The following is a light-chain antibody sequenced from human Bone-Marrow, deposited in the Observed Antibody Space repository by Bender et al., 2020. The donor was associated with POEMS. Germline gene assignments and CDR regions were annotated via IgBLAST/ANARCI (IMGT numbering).Light chain of an antibody. Sequence: QSVLTQPPSVSGAPGQTVTISCTGTSSNMGAGYGVNWYQQLPGTAPKLLIYNNENRPSGVPDRICVSKSGTSASLALTGLQAEDEADYYCQSYDISLSGWVFGGGTKLTAL. CDR3: QSYDISLSGWV. V-gene: IGLV1-40*01. CDR1: SSNMGAGYG. J-gene: IGLJ3*02. CDR2: NNE.